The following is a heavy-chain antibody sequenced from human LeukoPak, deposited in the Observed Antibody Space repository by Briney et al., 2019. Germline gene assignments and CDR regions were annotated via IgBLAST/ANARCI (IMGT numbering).Heavy chain of an antibody. CDR2: IWYGGSNK. CDR1: GFTFSSYG. V-gene: IGHV3-30*02. Sequence: GGSLRLSCAASGFTFSSYGMHWVRQAPGKGLEWVAVIWYGGSNKYYADSVKGRFTISRDNSKNTLYLQMNSLRAEDTAVYYCAKGPYYYMDVWGKGTTVTVSS. J-gene: IGHJ6*03. CDR3: AKGPYYYMDV.